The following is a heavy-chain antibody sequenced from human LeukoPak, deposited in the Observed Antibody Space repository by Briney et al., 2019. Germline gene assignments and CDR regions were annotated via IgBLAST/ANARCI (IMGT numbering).Heavy chain of an antibody. CDR2: INPNSGST. D-gene: IGHD2-2*01. J-gene: IGHJ4*02. CDR1: GYTFTDYY. CDR3: ARANAPYCTSTRCLFDY. Sequence: ASVKVSCKASGYTFTDYYIHWVRQAPGQGLEWMAWINPNSGSTYYAQKFHDRITLTRDTSISTAYMELSRLRSDDTAIYYCARANAPYCTSTRCLFDYWGQGTLVTVSS. V-gene: IGHV1-2*02.